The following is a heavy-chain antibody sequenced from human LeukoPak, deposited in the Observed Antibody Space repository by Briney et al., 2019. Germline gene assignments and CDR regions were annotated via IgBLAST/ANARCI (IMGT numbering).Heavy chain of an antibody. D-gene: IGHD4-11*01. Sequence: GSSLRLSCAASGFTFNSYGMHWVRQASGKGLVWVSRINSDGSSTSYADSVKGRFTISRDNAKNTLYLQVNSLRAEDTAVYYCATLKSMTTFDYWGQGALVTVSS. V-gene: IGHV3-74*01. J-gene: IGHJ4*02. CDR1: GFTFNSYG. CDR3: ATLKSMTTFDY. CDR2: INSDGSST.